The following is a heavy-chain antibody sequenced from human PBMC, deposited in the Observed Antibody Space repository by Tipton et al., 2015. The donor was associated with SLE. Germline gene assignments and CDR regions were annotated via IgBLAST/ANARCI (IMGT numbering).Heavy chain of an antibody. V-gene: IGHV4-39*01. J-gene: IGHJ3*02. Sequence: TLSLTCTVSGGSISSSSYYWGWIRQPPGKGLEWIGSIYYSGSTYYNPSLKSRVTISVDTSKNQFSLKLSSVTAADTAAYYCARGGYSYGFDDAFDIWGQGTMVTVSS. CDR2: IYYSGST. D-gene: IGHD5-18*01. CDR3: ARGGYSYGFDDAFDI. CDR1: GGSISSSSYY.